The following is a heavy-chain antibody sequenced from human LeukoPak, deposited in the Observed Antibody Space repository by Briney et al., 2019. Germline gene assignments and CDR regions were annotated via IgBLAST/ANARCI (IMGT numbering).Heavy chain of an antibody. J-gene: IGHJ4*02. V-gene: IGHV3-30*18. CDR1: GFTFSSYG. CDR2: ISYDGSNK. D-gene: IGHD1-26*01. Sequence: GGSLRLSCAASGFTFSSYGMHWVRQAPGKGLEWVVLISYDGSNKYYADSVKGRFTISRDNSKNTLFLQMNSLRVEDTAVYYCAKNLLVGATPMGYWGQGTLVTVSS. CDR3: AKNLLVGATPMGY.